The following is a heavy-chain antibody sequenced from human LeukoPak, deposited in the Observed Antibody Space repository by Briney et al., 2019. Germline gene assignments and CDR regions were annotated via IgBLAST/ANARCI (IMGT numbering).Heavy chain of an antibody. Sequence: GGSLRLSCAASGFTFSSYWMHWVRQAPGKGLEWVSGINWNGGSRGYADSVKGRFTISRDNAKNLLYLDMNSLRAEDTAVYYCARGHTAVTRHFDFWGQGNLVTVSS. CDR2: INWNGGSR. V-gene: IGHV3-20*04. CDR1: GFTFSSYW. J-gene: IGHJ4*02. CDR3: ARGHTAVTRHFDF. D-gene: IGHD4-17*01.